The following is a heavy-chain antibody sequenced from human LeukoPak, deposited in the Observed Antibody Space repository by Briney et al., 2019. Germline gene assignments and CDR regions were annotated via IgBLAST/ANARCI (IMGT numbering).Heavy chain of an antibody. D-gene: IGHD4-17*01. CDR1: GFTFTSYW. J-gene: IGHJ4*02. CDR3: AKENWPTVTIPGRTYFDY. Sequence: GGSLRLSCAASGFTFTSYWMHWVRQAPGKGLVWVSGINSDGSITSYADSVKGRFTISRDNAKNTLYLQMNSLRAEDTAVYYCAKENWPTVTIPGRTYFDYWGQGTLVTVSS. V-gene: IGHV3-74*01. CDR2: INSDGSIT.